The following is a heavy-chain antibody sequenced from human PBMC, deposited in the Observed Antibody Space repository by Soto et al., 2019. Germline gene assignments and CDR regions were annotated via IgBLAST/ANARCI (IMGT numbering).Heavy chain of an antibody. D-gene: IGHD3-9*01. CDR1: GFSLSTSGVG. CDR2: IYWDDDK. CDR3: AHLSIPHLRYFDWLLSEAPNYYYGMDV. Sequence: SGPTLVNPTQTLTLTCTFSGFSLSTSGVGVGWIRQPPGKALEWLALIYWDDDKRYSPSLKSRLTITKDTSKNQVVLTMTNMDPVDTATYYCAHLSIPHLRYFDWLLSEAPNYYYGMDVWGQGTTVTVSS. V-gene: IGHV2-5*02. J-gene: IGHJ6*02.